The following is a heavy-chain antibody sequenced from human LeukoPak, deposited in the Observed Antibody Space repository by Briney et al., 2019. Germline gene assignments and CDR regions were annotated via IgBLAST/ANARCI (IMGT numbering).Heavy chain of an antibody. CDR2: INHSGST. D-gene: IGHD5-18*01. J-gene: IGHJ4*02. Sequence: FTSYYVHWIRQPPGKGLEWIGEINHSGSTNYNPSLKSRVTISVDTSKNQFSLELSSVTAADTAVYYCARGIGYSYGRNFDYWGQGTLVTVSS. V-gene: IGHV4-34*01. CDR3: ARGIGYSYGRNFDY. CDR1: FTSYY.